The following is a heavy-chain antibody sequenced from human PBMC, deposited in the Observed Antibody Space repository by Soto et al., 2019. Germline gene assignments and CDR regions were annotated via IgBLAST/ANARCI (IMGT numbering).Heavy chain of an antibody. J-gene: IGHJ4*02. CDR2: IYYSGST. CDR3: ARSYDFWSGSDY. Sequence: SETLSLTCTFSGGSISSGDYYWSWIRQPPGKGLEWIGYIYYSGSTYYNPSLKSRVTISVDTSKNQFSLKLSSVTAADTAVYYCARSYDFWSGSDYWGQGTLVNVSS. V-gene: IGHV4-30-4*01. CDR1: GGSISSGDYY. D-gene: IGHD3-3*01.